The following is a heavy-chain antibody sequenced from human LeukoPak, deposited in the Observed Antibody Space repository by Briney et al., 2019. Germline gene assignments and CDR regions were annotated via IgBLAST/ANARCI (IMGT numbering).Heavy chain of an antibody. J-gene: IGHJ6*03. D-gene: IGHD4-17*01. CDR2: IRYDGSNK. CDR3: ARDGDYGDYGGYYYYYMDV. CDR1: GFTFSSYG. V-gene: IGHV3-30*02. Sequence: GGSLRLSCAASGFTFSSYGMHWVRQAPGKGLEWVAFIRYDGSNKYYADSVKGRFTISRDNSKNTLYLQMNSLRAEDTAVYYCARDGDYGDYGGYYYYYMDVWGKGTTVTVSS.